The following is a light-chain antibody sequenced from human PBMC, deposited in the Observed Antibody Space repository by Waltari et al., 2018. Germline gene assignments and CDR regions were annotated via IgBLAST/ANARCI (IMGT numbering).Light chain of an antibody. J-gene: IGKJ4*01. CDR1: QSISRF. V-gene: IGKV1-39*01. CDR2: GVS. Sequence: DILMTQFPSSLSASVGDRGTITRRASQSISRFINWYKQKPGEAPNDLIYGVSTLTSGVPSRFGGSGSGTDVTLSMSNLQREGDATYDCQQGYSAPIHFGGGTKVEIK. CDR3: QQGYSAPIH.